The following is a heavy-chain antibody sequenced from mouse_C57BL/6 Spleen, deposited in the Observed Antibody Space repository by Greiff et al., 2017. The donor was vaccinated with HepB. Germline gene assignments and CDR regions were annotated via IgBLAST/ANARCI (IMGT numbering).Heavy chain of an antibody. V-gene: IGHV1-18*01. J-gene: IGHJ1*03. CDR3: ARYYGNYWYFDV. CDR2: INPNNGGT. D-gene: IGHD2-1*01. Sequence: EVQLQQSGPELVKPGASVKIPCKASGYTFTDYNMDWVKQSHGKSLEWIGDINPNNGGTIYNQKFKGKATLTVDKSSSTAYMELRGLTSEDTAVYYCARYYGNYWYFDVWGTGTTVTVAS. CDR1: GYTFTDYN.